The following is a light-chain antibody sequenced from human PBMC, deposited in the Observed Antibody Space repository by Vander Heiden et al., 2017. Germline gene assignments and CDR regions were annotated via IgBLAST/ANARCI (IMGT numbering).Light chain of an antibody. CDR3: QQEGSSPVT. CDR2: GAS. J-gene: IGKJ1*01. V-gene: IGKV3-20*01. CDR1: QSVSSSY. Sequence: EIVLTQSPGTLSLSPGERATLSCRASQSVSSSYLAWYQQKPGQAPRLLIYGASSSATGIPDRFSGSGSGTDFTLTISRLDPEDFAVYYCQQEGSSPVTFGQGTKVEIK.